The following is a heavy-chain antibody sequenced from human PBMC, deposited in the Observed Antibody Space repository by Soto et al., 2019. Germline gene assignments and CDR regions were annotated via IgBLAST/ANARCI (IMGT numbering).Heavy chain of an antibody. CDR1: AFSLSTGGVG. J-gene: IGHJ6*02. CDR3: IQSRCGGDCLQSYASYYYYGMDV. Sequence: QITXKESGXTLVKPTQTLTLTCTFSAFSLSTGGVGVGXIRQPPGKALEWLALIYWDDDKRYSPSLRSRLTITKDTSKNQVVLTMTNMDPVDTATYYCIQSRCGGDCLQSYASYYYYGMDVWGQGTTVTVSS. CDR2: IYWDDDK. V-gene: IGHV2-5*02. D-gene: IGHD2-21*02.